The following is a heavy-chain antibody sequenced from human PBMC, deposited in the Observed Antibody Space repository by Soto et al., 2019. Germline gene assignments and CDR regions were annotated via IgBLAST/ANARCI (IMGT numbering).Heavy chain of an antibody. Sequence: SVKGSCKASGFTFTSSAMQWVRQARGQRLEWIGCIVLGSGNTNYAQKFQERVTITRDMSTSTAYMELSSLRSEDTAVYYCATVPVLRFLEWLFTPWGQGTLVTVSS. D-gene: IGHD3-3*01. J-gene: IGHJ5*02. CDR3: ATVPVLRFLEWLFTP. CDR2: IVLGSGNT. CDR1: GFTFTSSA. V-gene: IGHV1-58*02.